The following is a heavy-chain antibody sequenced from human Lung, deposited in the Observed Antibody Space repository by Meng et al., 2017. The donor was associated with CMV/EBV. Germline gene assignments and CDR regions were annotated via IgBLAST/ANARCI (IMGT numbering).Heavy chain of an antibody. D-gene: IGHD6-19*01. Sequence: GPGLVKPSGILSLTCAVSGGSISSSNWWSWVRQPPGKGLEWIGEIYHSGSTNYNPSLKSRVTISVDKSKNQFSLKLSSVTAADTAVYYCASFPPPGKQWLVTDYWGQGTLVTVSS. CDR2: IYHSGST. V-gene: IGHV4-4*02. CDR3: ASFPPPGKQWLVTDY. CDR1: GGSISSSNW. J-gene: IGHJ4*02.